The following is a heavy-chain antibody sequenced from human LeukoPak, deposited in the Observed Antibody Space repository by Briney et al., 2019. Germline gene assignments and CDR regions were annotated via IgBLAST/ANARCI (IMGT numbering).Heavy chain of an antibody. CDR1: GFTFDDYA. CDR2: ISWNSGSI. J-gene: IGHJ4*02. D-gene: IGHD2-15*01. V-gene: IGHV3-9*01. Sequence: PGGSLRLSCAASGFTFDDYAMHWVRQAPGKGLEWVSGISWNSGSIGYADSVKGRFTISRDNAKNSLYLQMNSLRAEDTALYYCAKVGGALDYWGQGTLVTVSS. CDR3: AKVGGALDY.